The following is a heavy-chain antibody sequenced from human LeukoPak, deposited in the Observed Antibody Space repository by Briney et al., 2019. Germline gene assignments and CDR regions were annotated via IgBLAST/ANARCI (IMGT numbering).Heavy chain of an antibody. J-gene: IGHJ3*02. Sequence: PGGSLSLSCAASGFTFSSYAMSWVRQAPGKGLEWVSAISGSGGSTYYADSVKGRFTISRDNSKNTLYLQMNSLRAEDTAVYYCAKGLYYDSSGLHAFDIWGQGTMVTVSS. CDR3: AKGLYYDSSGLHAFDI. V-gene: IGHV3-23*01. CDR2: ISGSGGST. D-gene: IGHD3-22*01. CDR1: GFTFSSYA.